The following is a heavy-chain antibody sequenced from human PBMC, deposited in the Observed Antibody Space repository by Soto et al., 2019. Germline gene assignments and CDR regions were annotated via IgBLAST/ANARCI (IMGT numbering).Heavy chain of an antibody. D-gene: IGHD3-3*01. V-gene: IGHV4-59*08. Sequence: VQLQESGPGLVKPSETLSLTCTVSGGSISGYYWSWIRQPPGKGLEWIGYIFYKGNTIYSPSLNRRVTMSVDTAKDQFSLKLTSVTAADTAVYYCARHPPIARFENGLDVWGQGTMVTVSS. CDR1: GGSISGYY. CDR3: ARHPPIARFENGLDV. J-gene: IGHJ6*02. CDR2: IFYKGNT.